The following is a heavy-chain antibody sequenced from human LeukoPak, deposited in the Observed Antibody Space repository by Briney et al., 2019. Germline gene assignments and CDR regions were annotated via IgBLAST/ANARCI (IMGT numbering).Heavy chain of an antibody. D-gene: IGHD2-15*01. CDR2: ISYDGSNK. Sequence: GGSLRLSCAASGFTFSSYGMHWVRQAPGKGLEWVAVISYDGSNKYYADSVKGRFTISRDNSKNTLYLLMNSLRAEDTAVYYCAKCGGGSCYQGGFDYWGQGTLVTVSS. J-gene: IGHJ4*02. CDR3: AKCGGGSCYQGGFDY. CDR1: GFTFSSYG. V-gene: IGHV3-30*18.